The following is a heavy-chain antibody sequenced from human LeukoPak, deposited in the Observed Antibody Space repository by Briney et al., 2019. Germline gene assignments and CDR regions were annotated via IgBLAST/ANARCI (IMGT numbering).Heavy chain of an antibody. CDR2: ISYDGSDK. CDR1: GFTFNSYG. CDR3: AKDRRGSCNGGSCYCCDY. J-gene: IGHJ4*02. Sequence: PGGSLRLSCAASGFTFNSYGIHWVRQAPGKGLEGVAFISYDGSDKYYADSVKGRFSISRDNSKNTLYLQMSSLRAEDTAVYYCAKDRRGSCNGGSCYCCDYWGQGTLVTVCS. V-gene: IGHV3-30*02. D-gene: IGHD2-15*01.